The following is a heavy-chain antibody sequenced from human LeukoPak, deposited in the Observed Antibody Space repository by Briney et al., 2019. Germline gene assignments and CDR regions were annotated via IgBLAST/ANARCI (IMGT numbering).Heavy chain of an antibody. D-gene: IGHD3-9*01. V-gene: IGHV1-18*01. CDR2: VSSYNGDT. Sequence: ASVKASCKASGYTFNNYGISWVRQAPGQGLEWMGWVSSYNGDTNYAKKFQGRVTMSTDTSTSTAYMELRSLRFDDTAIYYCAKDWHILTGRNCFDPWGQGTLVTVSS. CDR1: GYTFNNYG. J-gene: IGHJ5*02. CDR3: AKDWHILTGRNCFDP.